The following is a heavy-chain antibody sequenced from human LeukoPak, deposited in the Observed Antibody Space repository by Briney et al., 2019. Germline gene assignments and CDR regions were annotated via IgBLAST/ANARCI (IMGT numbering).Heavy chain of an antibody. D-gene: IGHD4-17*01. CDR2: ISDSGST. CDR3: ARYDYGDCWFDP. Sequence: KPSETLSLTCTVSGGSMNNYYWSWIRQAPGKGLEWIGYISDSGSTNYNPSLGSRVTISVDTSKNQFSLKLTSVTAADTALYYCARYDYGDCWFDPWGQGTLVTVSS. J-gene: IGHJ5*02. V-gene: IGHV4-59*01. CDR1: GGSMNNYY.